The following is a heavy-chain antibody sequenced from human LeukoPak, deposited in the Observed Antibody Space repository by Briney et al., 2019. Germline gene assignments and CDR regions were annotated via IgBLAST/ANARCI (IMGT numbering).Heavy chain of an antibody. CDR2: IYTSGST. Sequence: SETLSLTCTVSGGSISSYYWSWIRQPAGKGLEWIGRIYTSGSTNYNPSLKSRVTMSVDTSKNQFSLKLSSVTAADTAVYYCARVNYYDSSGYYLDYWGQGTLVTVSS. CDR1: GGSISSYY. V-gene: IGHV4-4*07. CDR3: ARVNYYDSSGYYLDY. D-gene: IGHD3-22*01. J-gene: IGHJ4*02.